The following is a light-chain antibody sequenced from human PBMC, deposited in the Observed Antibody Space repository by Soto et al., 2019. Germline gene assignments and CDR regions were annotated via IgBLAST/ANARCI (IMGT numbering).Light chain of an antibody. Sequence: QSVLTQPPSASGTPGQIVAISCSGSSSNIGSNTVTWYQQLPGTAPKLLIYSTSQRSSGVPGRFSGSKSGASASLSISGLQSEDEADYYCSSYTNNSPYVFGTGTKVTVL. CDR1: SSNIGSNT. V-gene: IGLV1-44*01. CDR2: STS. CDR3: SSYTNNSPYV. J-gene: IGLJ1*01.